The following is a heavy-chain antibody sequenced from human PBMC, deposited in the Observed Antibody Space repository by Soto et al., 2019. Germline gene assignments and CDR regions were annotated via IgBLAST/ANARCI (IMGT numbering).Heavy chain of an antibody. CDR2: IYSIGNT. J-gene: IGHJ6*02. V-gene: IGHV4-39*01. CDR3: RRSSRYSTDV. CDR1: GASIRSSAY. D-gene: IGHD6-19*01. Sequence: QLQLQESGPGLVKPSETLSLTCTVSGASIRSSAYWGWIRQPPGKGLEWIGSIYSIGNTYYNPSLKRGVTITADTSKNQFSLNLISVTAADTAVYYCRRSSRYSTDVWGQGTTVTVSS.